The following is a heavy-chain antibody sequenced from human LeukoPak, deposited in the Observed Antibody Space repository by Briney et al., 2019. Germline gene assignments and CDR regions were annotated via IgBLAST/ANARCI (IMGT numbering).Heavy chain of an antibody. CDR1: GFTLSTYS. J-gene: IGHJ5*02. V-gene: IGHV3-48*01. CDR2: ISSSSSTI. Sequence: GGSLRLSCAASGFTLSTYSMNWVRQAPGKGLEWVSFISSSSSTIYYADSVKGRFTISGDNAKNSLYLQMNSLRAEDTAVYYCARESWFDPWGQGTLVTVSS. CDR3: ARESWFDP.